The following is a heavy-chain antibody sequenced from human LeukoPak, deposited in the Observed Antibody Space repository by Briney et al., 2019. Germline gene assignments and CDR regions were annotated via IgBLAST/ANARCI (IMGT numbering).Heavy chain of an antibody. Sequence: SETLSLTCAVYGGSFSGYYWSWIRQPLGKGLEWIGEISHSGSTNYNPSLKSRVTISVDTSKNQFSLKLSSVTAPDTAVYYCASRPSRTYGSGSYYRGYLDYWGQGTLVTVSS. CDR1: GGSFSGYY. CDR2: ISHSGST. CDR3: ASRPSRTYGSGSYYRGYLDY. D-gene: IGHD3-10*01. V-gene: IGHV4-34*01. J-gene: IGHJ4*02.